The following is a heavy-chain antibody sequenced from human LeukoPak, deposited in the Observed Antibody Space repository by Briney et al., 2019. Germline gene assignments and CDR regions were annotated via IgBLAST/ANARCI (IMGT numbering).Heavy chain of an antibody. V-gene: IGHV1-46*01. CDR2: INPSGGST. J-gene: IGHJ4*02. CDR1: GGTFSSYA. D-gene: IGHD1-26*01. Sequence: ASVKVSCKASGGTFSSYAISWVRQAPGQGLEWMGIINPSGGSTSYAQKFQGRVTMTRDTSTSTVYTELSSLRSEDTAVYYCARDGSTYWGQGTLVTVSS. CDR3: ARDGSTY.